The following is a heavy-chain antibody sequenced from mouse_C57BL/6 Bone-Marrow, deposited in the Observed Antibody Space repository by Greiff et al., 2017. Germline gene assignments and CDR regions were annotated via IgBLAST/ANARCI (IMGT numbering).Heavy chain of an antibody. V-gene: IGHV1-15*01. CDR2: IVPETGGT. D-gene: IGHD2-3*01. CDR3: TRDGRYFDY. CDR1: GYTFTDYE. J-gene: IGHJ2*01. Sequence: VKLQQSGAELVRPGASVTLSCKASGYTFTDYEMHWVKQTPVHGLEWIGAIVPETGGTAYNQKFKGKAILTADKSSSTAYMELRSLKSEDSAVYYCTRDGRYFDYWGQGTTLTVSS.